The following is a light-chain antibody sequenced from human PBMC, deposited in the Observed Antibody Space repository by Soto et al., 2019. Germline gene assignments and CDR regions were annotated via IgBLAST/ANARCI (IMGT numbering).Light chain of an antibody. Sequence: QSVLTQPASVSGSPGQSITISCTGTSSDVGGYNYVSWYQQHPGKAPKLMIYDVSNRPSGVSNRFSGSKSGNTASLTISGLQAEEEADYYCSSYTSSSTLGVFGGGTKLPVL. CDR3: SSYTSSSTLGV. CDR2: DVS. V-gene: IGLV2-14*01. CDR1: SSDVGGYNY. J-gene: IGLJ2*01.